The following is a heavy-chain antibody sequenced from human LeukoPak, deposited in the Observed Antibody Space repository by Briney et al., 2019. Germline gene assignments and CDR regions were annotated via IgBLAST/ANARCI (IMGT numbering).Heavy chain of an antibody. D-gene: IGHD2-21*02. CDR3: VTQGPARSCGHDCYRASS. V-gene: IGHV3-9*01. Sequence: GGSLRLSCAASGFTFDDYNMHWVRQAPGKGLDWVSGLSYNSGNIGYADSVKGRFTISRDNAKNSLYLQVNSLRAEDTALYYCVTQGPARSCGHDCYRASSWGQGALVTVAS. J-gene: IGHJ5*02. CDR2: LSYNSGNI. CDR1: GFTFDDYN.